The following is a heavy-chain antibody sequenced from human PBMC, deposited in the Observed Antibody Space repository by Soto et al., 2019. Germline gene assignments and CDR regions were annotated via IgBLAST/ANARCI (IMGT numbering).Heavy chain of an antibody. D-gene: IGHD2-2*01. CDR1: GFTFSSYA. CDR2: ISSNGGST. CDR3: VKAARRIVVVPAAMFDYFDY. Sequence: GGSLRLSCSASGFTFSSYAMHWVRQAPGKGLEYVSAISSNGGSTYYADSVKGRFTISRDNSKNTLYLQMSSLRAEDTAVYYCVKAARRIVVVPAAMFDYFDYWGQGTLVTVSS. V-gene: IGHV3-64D*08. J-gene: IGHJ4*02.